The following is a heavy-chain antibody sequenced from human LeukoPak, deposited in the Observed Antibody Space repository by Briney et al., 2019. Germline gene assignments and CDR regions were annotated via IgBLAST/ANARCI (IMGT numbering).Heavy chain of an antibody. V-gene: IGHV4-31*03. CDR1: GGSISSGGYY. J-gene: IGHJ4*02. CDR3: ARVVVVAATLVYYFDY. CDR2: IYYSGST. Sequence: SGPGLLKPSPTLSLTCTVSGGSISSGGYYWSWIRQHPGKGLEWIGYIYYSGSTYYNPSLKSRVTISVDTSKNQFSLKLSSVTAADTAVYYCARVVVVAATLVYYFDYWGQGTLVTVSS. D-gene: IGHD2-15*01.